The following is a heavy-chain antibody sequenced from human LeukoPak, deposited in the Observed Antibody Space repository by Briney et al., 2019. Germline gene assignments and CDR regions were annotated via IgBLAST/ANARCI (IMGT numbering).Heavy chain of an antibody. CDR2: ISFSGST. J-gene: IGHJ3*02. D-gene: IGHD5-24*01. CDR3: ASRRDGYRTRWGAFDI. CDR1: GGSIRSYY. Sequence: PSETLSLTCTVSGGSIRSYYWSWIRQPPGKGLEWIGYISFSGSTNYNPSLKSRVSISVDTSKNQFSLNLSSVTAADTAVYYCASRRDGYRTRWGAFDIWGQGTMVTVSS. V-gene: IGHV4-59*01.